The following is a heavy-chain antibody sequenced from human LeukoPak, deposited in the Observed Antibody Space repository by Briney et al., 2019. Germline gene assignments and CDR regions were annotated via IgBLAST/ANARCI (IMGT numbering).Heavy chain of an antibody. D-gene: IGHD3-3*01. J-gene: IGHJ4*02. Sequence: GASVKVSCKASGYTFTGYYMHWVRQAPGQGLEWMGWINPNSGGTNYAQKFQGKVTMTRDTSISTAYMELSRLRSDGTAVYYCAIGFWSGYYFDYWGEGTLVTVSS. CDR1: GYTFTGYY. CDR3: AIGFWSGYYFDY. V-gene: IGHV1-2*02. CDR2: INPNSGGT.